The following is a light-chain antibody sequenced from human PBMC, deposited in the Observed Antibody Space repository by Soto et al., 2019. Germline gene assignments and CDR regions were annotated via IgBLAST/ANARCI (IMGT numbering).Light chain of an antibody. J-gene: IGKJ1*01. CDR2: GAS. Sequence: EIVLTQSPATLSPSPGERATLSCRASQSVSNNYLAWYQQKPGQAPRLLIYGASNRAAGIPDRFSGSGSGTDFTLTISSLQSEDFAVYYCQQYNNWPRTFGQGTKVDIK. CDR3: QQYNNWPRT. CDR1: QSVSNN. V-gene: IGKV3D-15*01.